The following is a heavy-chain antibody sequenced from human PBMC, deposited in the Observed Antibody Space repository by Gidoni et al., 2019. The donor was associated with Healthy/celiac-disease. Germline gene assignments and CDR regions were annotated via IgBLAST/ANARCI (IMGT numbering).Heavy chain of an antibody. Sequence: QVQLVQSAAEVRKPGASVKVSCKASGYTFPSYAMHWVRQAPGQMLEWMGWINAGNGNTKYSQKCQGRVTITRDTSASTAYMELSSLRSEDTAVYYCARAGSSFDYWGQGTLVTVSS. CDR2: INAGNGNT. J-gene: IGHJ4*02. V-gene: IGHV1-3*01. D-gene: IGHD2-2*01. CDR3: ARAGSSFDY. CDR1: GYTFPSYA.